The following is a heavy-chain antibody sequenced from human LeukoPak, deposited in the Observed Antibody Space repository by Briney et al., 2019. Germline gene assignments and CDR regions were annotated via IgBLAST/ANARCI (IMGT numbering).Heavy chain of an antibody. CDR1: GFTFTTYW. CDR3: TRHGYSVSSFYFFDY. V-gene: IGHV5-51*01. J-gene: IGHJ4*02. CDR2: IYPGDSDT. D-gene: IGHD5/OR15-5a*01. Sequence: GESLKISCKTSGFTFTTYWIAWVRQMPGRGLEWMGIIYPGDSDTRYSPSFGGQVTISADKSISTAYLQWSSLKASDTAIYYCTRHGYSVSSFYFFDYWGPGTLVTVSS.